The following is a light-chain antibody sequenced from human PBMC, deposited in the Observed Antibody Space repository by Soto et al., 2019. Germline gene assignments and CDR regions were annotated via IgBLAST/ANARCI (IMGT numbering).Light chain of an antibody. J-gene: IGKJ5*01. Sequence: EIVLTQSPATLSLSPGERATLSCRAIQSVGSYLAWYQQKPGQPPRLLISDASNRATGIPARFSGSGSGTDFTLTISSLEPEDFAVYYCQQRSNCPPITFGQGTRLEI. V-gene: IGKV3-11*01. CDR3: QQRSNCPPIT. CDR1: QSVGSY. CDR2: DAS.